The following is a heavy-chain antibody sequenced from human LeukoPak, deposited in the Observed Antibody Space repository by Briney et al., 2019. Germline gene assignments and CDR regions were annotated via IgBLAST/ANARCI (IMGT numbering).Heavy chain of an antibody. D-gene: IGHD2-2*01. Sequence: PGGSLRLSCAASGFTFSSYSMNWVRQAPGKGLEWVPSISSSSSYIYYADSVKGRFTISRDNAKNSLYLQMNSLRAEDTAVYYCARDHSIVVVPAAMFVPFDYWGQGTLVTVSS. CDR3: ARDHSIVVVPAAMFVPFDY. CDR1: GFTFSSYS. CDR2: ISSSSSYI. V-gene: IGHV3-21*01. J-gene: IGHJ4*02.